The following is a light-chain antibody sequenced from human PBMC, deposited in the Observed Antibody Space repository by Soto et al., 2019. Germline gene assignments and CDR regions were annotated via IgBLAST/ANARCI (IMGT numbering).Light chain of an antibody. Sequence: DIQITQSPSTLSASVGDRGTIHWRASQTINTWLAWYQQTPGKAPRLLIYKASILETGVPSRFRGSGSGTEFTLTISRLQPDDSETYYCQQYNSYPWTFGQGTKVDI. CDR2: KAS. V-gene: IGKV1-5*03. CDR1: QTINTW. J-gene: IGKJ1*01. CDR3: QQYNSYPWT.